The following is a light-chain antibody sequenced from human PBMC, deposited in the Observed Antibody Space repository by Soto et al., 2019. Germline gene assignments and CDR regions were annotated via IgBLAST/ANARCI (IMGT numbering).Light chain of an antibody. V-gene: IGKV3D-15*01. CDR1: QSVSSN. J-gene: IGKJ1*01. Sequence: EIVMTQSPTILSVSPGERATLSCMASQSVSSNLAWYQQKPGQAPRLLIYGVYTRAPGIPARFSGSGSGTEFTLTISSLQSEDFAVYYCQQYNNWPSWKFGQGTKVDIK. CDR2: GVY. CDR3: QQYNNWPSWK.